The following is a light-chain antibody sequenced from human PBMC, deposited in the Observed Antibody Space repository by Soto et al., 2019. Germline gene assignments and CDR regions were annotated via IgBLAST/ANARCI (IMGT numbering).Light chain of an antibody. CDR3: SSSITNNIVV. V-gene: IGLV2-14*01. J-gene: IGLJ2*01. CDR2: EVS. Sequence: QSALTQPASVSGSPGQSITISCTGTSSDVGDYNYVSWYQQHPGKAPKLIIYEVSHRLSGVSNRFSGSKSGHTASLTISGLQDDDEADYYCSSSITNNIVVFGGGTKLTV. CDR1: SSDVGDYNY.